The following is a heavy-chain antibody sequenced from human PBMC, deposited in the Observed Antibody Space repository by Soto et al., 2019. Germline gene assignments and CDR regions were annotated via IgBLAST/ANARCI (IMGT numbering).Heavy chain of an antibody. CDR3: ESFLNVGDGYNSIGL. J-gene: IGHJ1*01. CDR1: GFTLSDYY. CDR2: ITSSGGAA. Sequence: GPLRVFYAASGFTLSDYYMSLIRQAPGKGLEWVSYITSSGGAASYADSLKDRFTISRDNTQNSVYLQMDRLRAEDTAVYYCESFLNVGDGYNSIGLWGLGTLVTGSS. V-gene: IGHV3-11*01. D-gene: IGHD5-12*01.